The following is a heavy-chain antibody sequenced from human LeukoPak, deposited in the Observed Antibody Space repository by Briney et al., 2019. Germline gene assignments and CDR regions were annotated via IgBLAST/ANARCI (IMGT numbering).Heavy chain of an antibody. CDR2: IYWDDDK. CDR1: GFSLSTSGVG. V-gene: IGHV2-5*02. J-gene: IGHJ5*02. CDR3: AHTYTAMVYNWFDP. Sequence: SGPTLVNPSQTLTLTCTFSGFSLSTSGVGVGWIRQPPGKALEWLALIYWDDDKRYSPSLKSRLTITKDTSKNQVVLTMTNMDPVDTATYYCAHTYTAMVYNWFDPWGQGTLVTVSS. D-gene: IGHD5-18*01.